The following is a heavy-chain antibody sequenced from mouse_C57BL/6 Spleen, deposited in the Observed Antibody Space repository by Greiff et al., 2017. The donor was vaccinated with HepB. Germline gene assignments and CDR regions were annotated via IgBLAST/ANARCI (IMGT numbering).Heavy chain of an antibody. J-gene: IGHJ2*01. CDR3: ARGKSDY. Sequence: QVQLQQSGAELARPGASVKLSCKASGYTFTSYGISWVKQRTGQGLEWIGEIYPRSGNTYYNDKFKGKATLTADKSSSTAYMELRSLTSEDSAVYFCARGKSDYWGQGTTLTVSS. V-gene: IGHV1-81*01. CDR2: IYPRSGNT. CDR1: GYTFTSYG.